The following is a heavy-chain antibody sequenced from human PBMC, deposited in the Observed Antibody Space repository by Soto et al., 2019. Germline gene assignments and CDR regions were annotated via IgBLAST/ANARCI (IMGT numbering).Heavy chain of an antibody. J-gene: IGHJ4*02. D-gene: IGHD3-22*01. CDR1: GYTFTSYA. Sequence: ASVKVSCKASGYTFTSYAMHWVRQAPGQRLQWMGWINTGNDNRKYSQKFQGRVTITRDTSANTAYMELSSLISEDTAVYYCARPKDYDDCLDLWGQGTLVTVSS. CDR2: INTGNDNR. V-gene: IGHV1-3*04. CDR3: ARPKDYDDCLDL.